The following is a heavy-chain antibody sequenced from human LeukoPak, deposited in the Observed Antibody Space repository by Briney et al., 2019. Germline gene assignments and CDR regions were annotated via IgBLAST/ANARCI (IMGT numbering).Heavy chain of an antibody. CDR2: INPNSGGT. Sequence: ASVKVSCKASGYTFTGYYMHWVRQAPGQGLEWMGRINPNSGGTNYAQKFQGRVTMTRDTSISTAYMELSRLRSDDTAVYYCARAAAMDASFDYWGQGTLVTVSS. V-gene: IGHV1-2*06. D-gene: IGHD5-18*01. CDR3: ARAAAMDASFDY. CDR1: GYTFTGYY. J-gene: IGHJ4*02.